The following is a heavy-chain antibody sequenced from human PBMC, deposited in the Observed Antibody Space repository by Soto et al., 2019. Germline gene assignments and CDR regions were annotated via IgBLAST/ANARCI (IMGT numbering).Heavy chain of an antibody. CDR1: GFIFNNYA. V-gene: IGHV3-23*05. J-gene: IGHJ4*02. D-gene: IGHD2-15*01. CDR3: AKDWLSGSAPY. CDR2: LDSSGSLI. Sequence: GGSLRLSCAASGFIFNNYAVNWVRQAPGKGLEWVSSLDSSGSLIYYADYVKGRFTMSRDNSRNTLYLRMNSLRVEDTAIYYCAKDWLSGSAPYWGQGIVVTVSS.